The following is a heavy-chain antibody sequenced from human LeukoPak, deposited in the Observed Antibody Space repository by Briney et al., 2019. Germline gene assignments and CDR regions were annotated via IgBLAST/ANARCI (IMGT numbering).Heavy chain of an antibody. CDR2: ISAYNGNT. V-gene: IGHV1-18*01. Sequence: GASVKVSCKASGYTFSSYGISWVRQGPGQGLEWMGWISAYNGNTNYAQQLQGRVTLTTDTSTSTAYMELRTLRSDDTAIYYCARDFGTAARWPDYWGQGTLVTVSS. CDR3: ARDFGTAARWPDY. D-gene: IGHD2-2*01. J-gene: IGHJ4*02. CDR1: GYTFSSYG.